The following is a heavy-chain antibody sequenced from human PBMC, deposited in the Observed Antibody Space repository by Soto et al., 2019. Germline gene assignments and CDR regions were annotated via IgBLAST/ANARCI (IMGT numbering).Heavy chain of an antibody. CDR1: GLIFSNYK. Sequence: EVQLVESGGGLVQPGGSLRLSCAASGLIFSNYKMHWVRQAPGKGLVWVSRISTDGSITDYADSVKGRFTVSRDNAKNTLYLQMNCLRVDDTAVYYCARDTNGLHYWGQGTLVTVSS. D-gene: IGHD2-8*01. CDR2: ISTDGSIT. J-gene: IGHJ4*02. CDR3: ARDTNGLHY. V-gene: IGHV3-74*01.